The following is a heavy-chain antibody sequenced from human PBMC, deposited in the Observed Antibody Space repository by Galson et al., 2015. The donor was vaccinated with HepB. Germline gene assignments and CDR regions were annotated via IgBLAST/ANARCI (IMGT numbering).Heavy chain of an antibody. CDR1: GDSVSSNSAA. J-gene: IGHJ6*03. CDR3: ARDSSSSRIGYYYYYMDV. V-gene: IGHV6-1*01. D-gene: IGHD6-6*01. Sequence: CAISGDSVSSNSAAWNWIRQSPSRGLEWLGRTYYRSKWYNDYAVSVKSRITINPDTSKNQFSLQLNSVTPEDTAVYYCARDSSSSRIGYYYYYMDVWGKGTTVTVSS. CDR2: TYYRSKWYN.